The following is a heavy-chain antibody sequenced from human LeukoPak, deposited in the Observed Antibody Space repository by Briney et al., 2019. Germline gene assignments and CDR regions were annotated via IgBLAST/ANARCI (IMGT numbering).Heavy chain of an antibody. CDR3: ARDHVYGAGGDWFDP. CDR1: GGSISSSSYY. Sequence: SETLSLTCTVSGGSISSSSYYWGWIRQPPGKGLEWIGSIYYSGSTYYNPSLKSRVTISVDTSKNQFSLKLSSVTAADTAVYYCARDHVYGAGGDWFDPWGQGTLVTVSS. D-gene: IGHD4-17*01. V-gene: IGHV4-39*07. J-gene: IGHJ5*02. CDR2: IYYSGST.